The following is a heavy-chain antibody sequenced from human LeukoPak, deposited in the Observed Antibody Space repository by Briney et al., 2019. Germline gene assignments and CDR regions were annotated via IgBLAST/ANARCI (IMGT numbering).Heavy chain of an antibody. CDR3: AKGATVAYYYYYMDV. V-gene: IGHV3-23*01. J-gene: IGHJ6*03. CDR1: GFTFSSYA. CDR2: IGGSGGGT. D-gene: IGHD4-23*01. Sequence: GGSLRLSCAASGFTFSSYAMSWVRQAPGKGLEWISSIGGSGGGTYYADSVKGRFTISRDNSKYTLYLQMNSLRAEDTAVYYCAKGATVAYYYYYMDVWGKGTTVTVSS.